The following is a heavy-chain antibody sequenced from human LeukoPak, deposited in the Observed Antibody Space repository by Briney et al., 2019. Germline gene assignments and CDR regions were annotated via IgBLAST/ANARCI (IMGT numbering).Heavy chain of an antibody. CDR1: GFTFSSYW. J-gene: IGHJ2*01. D-gene: IGHD3-3*02. Sequence: GGSLRLSCAASGFTFSSYWMCWVRQAPGKGLEWVANIKQDGSEKYYVDSVKGRFTISRDNAKNSLYPQMNSLRAEDTAVYYCARESPLGWYFDLWGRGTLVTVSS. V-gene: IGHV3-7*01. CDR3: ARESPLGWYFDL. CDR2: IKQDGSEK.